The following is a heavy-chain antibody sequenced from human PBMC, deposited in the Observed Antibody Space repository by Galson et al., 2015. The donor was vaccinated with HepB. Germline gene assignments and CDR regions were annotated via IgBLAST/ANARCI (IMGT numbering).Heavy chain of an antibody. CDR2: ISTSGEIT. CDR1: GFTFSAYT. V-gene: IGHV3-48*01. J-gene: IGHJ4*02. Sequence: SLRLSCAASGFTFSAYTMDWVRQAPGKGLEWVAYISTSGEITLYADSVKGRFTISRHNAKNSLYLQMNSLRAEDSAMYYCARDSIWAFDYWGQGTLVTVSS. D-gene: IGHD3-16*01. CDR3: ARDSIWAFDY.